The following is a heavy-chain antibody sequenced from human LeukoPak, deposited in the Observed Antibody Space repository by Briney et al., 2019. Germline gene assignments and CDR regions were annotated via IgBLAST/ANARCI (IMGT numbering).Heavy chain of an antibody. D-gene: IGHD1-1*01. CDR1: GYTFTSYD. Sequence: ASVKVSCKASGYTFTSYDINWVRQATGQGLEWMGWINPNSGGTNYAQKFQGRVTMTRDTSISTAYMELSRLRSDDTAVYYCARPPPVQLERRENWFDPWGQGTLVTVSS. J-gene: IGHJ5*02. CDR2: INPNSGGT. V-gene: IGHV1-2*02. CDR3: ARPPPVQLERRENWFDP.